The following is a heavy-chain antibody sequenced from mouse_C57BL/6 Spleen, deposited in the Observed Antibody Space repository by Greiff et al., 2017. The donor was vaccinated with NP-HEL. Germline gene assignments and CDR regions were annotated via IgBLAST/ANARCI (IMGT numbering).Heavy chain of an antibody. CDR1: GYTFTSYW. CDR3: ARRGVYQYYFDY. V-gene: IGHV1-52*01. D-gene: IGHD5-1-1*01. CDR2: IDPSDSET. Sequence: QVQLQQPGAELVRPGSSVKLSCKASGYTFTSYWMHWVKQRPIQGLEWIGNIDPSDSETHYNQKFKDKATLTVDKSSSTAYMQLSSLTSEDSAVYYCARRGVYQYYFDYWGQGTTLTVSS. J-gene: IGHJ2*01.